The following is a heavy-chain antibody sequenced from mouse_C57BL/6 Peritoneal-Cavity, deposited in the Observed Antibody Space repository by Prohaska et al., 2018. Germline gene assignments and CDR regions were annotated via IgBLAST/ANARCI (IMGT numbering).Heavy chain of an antibody. CDR2: INPVSSAI. CDR3: ARQLRGDYFYY. V-gene: IGHV4-1*01. Sequence: EVKLLQSGGGLVQPGGSLKLSCAASGIDFSRYWMSWVRRAPWKGLEWIGEINPVSSAINYAPSLKDKFIISRDNAKNTLYLQMSKVRSEDTALYYCARQLRGDYFYYWGQGTTLTVSS. J-gene: IGHJ2*01. CDR1: GIDFSRYW. D-gene: IGHD1-1*01.